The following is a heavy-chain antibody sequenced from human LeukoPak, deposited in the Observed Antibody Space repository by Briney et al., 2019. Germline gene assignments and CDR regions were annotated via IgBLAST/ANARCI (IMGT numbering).Heavy chain of an antibody. CDR3: ARDSSYDSSGYYPFDY. Sequence: SETLSLTCTVSGGSISSGSYYWNWIRQPAEKGLEWIGRIYTSGSTNYNPSLKSRVTISVDTSKNQFSLKLSSVTAADTAVYYCARDSSYDSSGYYPFDYWGQGTLVTVSS. D-gene: IGHD3-22*01. CDR1: GGSISSGSYY. CDR2: IYTSGST. J-gene: IGHJ4*02. V-gene: IGHV4-61*02.